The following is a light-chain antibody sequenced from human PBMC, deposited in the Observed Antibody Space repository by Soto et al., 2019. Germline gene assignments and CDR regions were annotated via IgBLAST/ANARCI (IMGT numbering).Light chain of an antibody. CDR2: DVS. V-gene: IGLV2-14*01. CDR1: SSDVGGHNY. Sequence: QSVLTQPASVSGSPGQSITISCTGTSSDVGGHNYVSWYQQHPGKAPKLMIYDVSNRPSGVSNRFSGSKSGNTASLTISGLQAEDEADYYCSSYTSSSTLDVFGTGTRSPS. J-gene: IGLJ1*01. CDR3: SSYTSSSTLDV.